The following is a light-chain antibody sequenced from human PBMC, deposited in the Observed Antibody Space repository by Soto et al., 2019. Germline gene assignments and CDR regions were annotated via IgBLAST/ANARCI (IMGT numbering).Light chain of an antibody. CDR3: QQRSKWPPT. CDR2: DAS. J-gene: IGKJ4*01. V-gene: IGKV3-11*01. CDR1: QSVSSY. Sequence: EIVLTQSPATLSLSPGERATLSCRASQSVSSYLAWYQQKPGQAPRLLIYDASNRATGIPARFSGSGSGTAFTLTISRLDPEDFAVYYCQQRSKWPPTFGGGTKVEIK.